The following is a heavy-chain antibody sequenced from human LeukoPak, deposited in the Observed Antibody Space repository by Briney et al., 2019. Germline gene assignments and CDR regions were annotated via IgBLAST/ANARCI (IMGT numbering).Heavy chain of an antibody. CDR1: GFTLSTYW. CDR2: INSDGTTT. Sequence: QLGGSLRLSCAASGFTLSTYWMHWVRQAPGKGLVWVSRINSDGTTTGYADSVKGRLTISRDNAKNTLYLQMNSLRAVDTAVYYCARDLSPYSGYDPFDNWGQGTLVTVSS. V-gene: IGHV3-74*01. J-gene: IGHJ4*02. D-gene: IGHD5-12*01. CDR3: ARDLSPYSGYDPFDN.